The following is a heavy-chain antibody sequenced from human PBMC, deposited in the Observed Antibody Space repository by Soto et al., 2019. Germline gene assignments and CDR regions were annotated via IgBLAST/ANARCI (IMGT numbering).Heavy chain of an antibody. V-gene: IGHV3-53*01. J-gene: IGHJ6*02. CDR2: IYSGGST. CDR3: ARVNSAAAGIYYYGMDV. Sequence: GGSLRLSCAASGFTVSSNYMSWVRQAPGKGLEWVSVIYSGGSTYYADSVKGRFTISRDNSKNTLYLQMNSLRAEDTAVYYCARVNSAAAGIYYYGMDVWGQGTTVTVSS. D-gene: IGHD6-13*01. CDR1: GFTVSSNY.